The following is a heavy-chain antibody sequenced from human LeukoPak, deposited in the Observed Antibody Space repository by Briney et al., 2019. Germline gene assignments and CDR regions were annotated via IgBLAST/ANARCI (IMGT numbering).Heavy chain of an antibody. CDR1: GFSFRNSY. V-gene: IGHV3-11*01. Sequence: GGSLRLSCAASGFSFRNSYMCWIRQTPGKGPEWISYISGNGGDIKYADSVKGRFTVSRDNAKNTLDLQMNSLRDEDTAVYYCARGAGRVGGDDWGQGTLVTVSS. CDR2: ISGNGGDI. CDR3: ARGAGRVGGDD. J-gene: IGHJ4*02. D-gene: IGHD1-26*01.